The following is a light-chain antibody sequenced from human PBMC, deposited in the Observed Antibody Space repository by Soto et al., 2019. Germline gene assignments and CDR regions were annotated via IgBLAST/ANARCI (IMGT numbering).Light chain of an antibody. CDR2: GAA. CDR1: QSVSNSY. Sequence: EIVLTQSPGTLSLSPGERATLSCRASQSVSNSYLAWYQQKPGQAPRLLIYGAATRTTGIPDRFGGSGSAIDFILSICRLEPEDFAVYYCQQYGSSSPITFGQGTRLEIK. CDR3: QQYGSSSPIT. J-gene: IGKJ5*01. V-gene: IGKV3-20*01.